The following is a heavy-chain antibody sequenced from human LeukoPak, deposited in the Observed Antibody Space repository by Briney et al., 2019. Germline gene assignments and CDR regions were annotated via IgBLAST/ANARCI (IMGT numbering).Heavy chain of an antibody. J-gene: IGHJ4*02. CDR2: INHSGNT. CDR3: ARPLDY. CDR1: GYSISSGFY. V-gene: IGHV4-38-2*01. Sequence: PSETLSLTCAVSGYSISSGFYWGWIRQPPGKGLEWIGNINHSGNTYYNPSLKSPVTISVDTSKNQFSLKLSSVTAADTAMYYCARPLDYWGQGTLVTVSS.